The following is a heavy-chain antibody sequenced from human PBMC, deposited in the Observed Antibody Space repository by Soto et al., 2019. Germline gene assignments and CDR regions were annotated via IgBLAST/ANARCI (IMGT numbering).Heavy chain of an antibody. Sequence: QVQLQESGPGLVKPSETLSLTCTVSGGSITNYYCSWFRQLPGKGLEWIGYIQYNGYSAYNLSLKGRVTMSMDTSKTQFSLMLESVTATDTAVYYCARHGFGSLHGLVDVWGQGTTVIVSS. V-gene: IGHV4-59*08. CDR3: ARHGFGSLHGLVDV. CDR1: GGSITNYY. J-gene: IGHJ6*02. CDR2: IQYNGYS. D-gene: IGHD3-10*01.